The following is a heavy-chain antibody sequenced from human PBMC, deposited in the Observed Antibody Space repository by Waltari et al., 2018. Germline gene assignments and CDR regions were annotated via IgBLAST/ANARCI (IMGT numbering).Heavy chain of an antibody. Sequence: QVQLQESGPGLVTPSETLSLTCAVSGSSISSGYYWGWIRQPPGKGLEWIGSIYHSGSTYYNPSLKSRVTISVDTSKNQFSLKLSSVTAADTAVYHCARKTEFVPGINFAFDIWGQGTMVTVSS. CDR1: GSSISSGYY. J-gene: IGHJ3*02. V-gene: IGHV4-38-2*01. D-gene: IGHD3-10*02. CDR2: IYHSGST. CDR3: ARKTEFVPGINFAFDI.